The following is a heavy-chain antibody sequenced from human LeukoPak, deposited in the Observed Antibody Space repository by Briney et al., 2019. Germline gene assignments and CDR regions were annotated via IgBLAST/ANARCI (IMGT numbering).Heavy chain of an antibody. CDR1: GGSFSGYY. D-gene: IGHD2-15*01. Sequence: SETLSLTCAVYGGSFSGYYWSWIRQPPGKGLEWIGEINHSGSTNYNPSLKSRVTISVDTSKNQFSLKLSSVTAADTAVYYCARGDPGYRSGGSCYSPPIQHWGQGTLVTVSS. CDR2: INHSGST. CDR3: ARGDPGYRSGGSCYSPPIQH. V-gene: IGHV4-34*01. J-gene: IGHJ1*01.